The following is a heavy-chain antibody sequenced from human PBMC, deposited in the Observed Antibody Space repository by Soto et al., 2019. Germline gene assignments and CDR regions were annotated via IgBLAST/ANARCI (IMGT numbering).Heavy chain of an antibody. CDR2: IKSKTDGGTT. Sequence: GESLKISCAASGFTFSNAWMSWVRQAPGKGLEWVGRIKSKTDGGTTDYAAPVKGRFTISRDDSKNTLYLQMNSLKTEDTAVYYCTTSDYYDSSGYYYFDYWGQGTLVTVSS. V-gene: IGHV3-15*01. J-gene: IGHJ4*02. CDR1: GFTFSNAW. CDR3: TTSDYYDSSGYYYFDY. D-gene: IGHD3-22*01.